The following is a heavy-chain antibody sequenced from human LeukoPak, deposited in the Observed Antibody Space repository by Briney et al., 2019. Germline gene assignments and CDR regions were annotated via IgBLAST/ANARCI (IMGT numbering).Heavy chain of an antibody. CDR1: GGSISSHY. V-gene: IGHV4-59*11. Sequence: SETLSLTCTVSGGSISSHYWSWIRQPPGKGLEWIGYIYYSGSTNYNPSLKSRVTISVDTSKNQFSLKLSSVTAADTAVYYCARDRRYYYGSGSSGIMYYYYYYGMDVWGQGTTVTVSS. J-gene: IGHJ6*02. CDR3: ARDRRYYYGSGSSGIMYYYYYYGMDV. D-gene: IGHD3-10*01. CDR2: IYYSGST.